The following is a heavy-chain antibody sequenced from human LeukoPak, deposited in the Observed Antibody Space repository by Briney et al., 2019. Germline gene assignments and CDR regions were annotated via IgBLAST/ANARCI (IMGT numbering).Heavy chain of an antibody. J-gene: IGHJ4*02. V-gene: IGHV3-23*01. Sequence: QPGGSLRLSCAASGFTFSSYAMSWVRQAPGKGLEWVSAISGSGGSTYYADSVKGRFTISRDNSKNTLYLQMNSLRAEDTAVYYCAKGLSTRGRFLEWLLENWGQGTLVTVSS. CDR3: AKGLSTRGRFLEWLLEN. CDR2: ISGSGGST. D-gene: IGHD3-3*01. CDR1: GFTFSSYA.